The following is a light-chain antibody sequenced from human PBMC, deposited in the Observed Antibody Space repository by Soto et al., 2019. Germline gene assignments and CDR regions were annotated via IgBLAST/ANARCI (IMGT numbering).Light chain of an antibody. V-gene: IGKV3-11*01. Sequence: EIVLTQSPATLSLSPGERATLSCRASQSVSSYSVWFQQKPGQAPRLLIYDASTRASGIPARFSGSGSGTDFTLTISSLEPEDFAVYYCQQRVDWPLTFGGGTKVEIK. CDR1: QSVSSY. CDR3: QQRVDWPLT. CDR2: DAS. J-gene: IGKJ4*01.